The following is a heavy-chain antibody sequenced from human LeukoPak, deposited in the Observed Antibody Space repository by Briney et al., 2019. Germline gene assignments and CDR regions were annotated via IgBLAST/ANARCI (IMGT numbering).Heavy chain of an antibody. CDR2: IKQDGSEI. CDR3: ARDKVVGATLFDY. Sequence: GGSLRLSCAASGFTFSTYWMSWVRQSPEKGLEWVASIKQDGSEIYYVDSVKGRFTISRDNAKNSLYLQMNSLRAEDTTVYYCARDKVVGATLFDYWGQGTLVTVSS. CDR1: GFTFSTYW. J-gene: IGHJ4*02. V-gene: IGHV3-7*01. D-gene: IGHD1-26*01.